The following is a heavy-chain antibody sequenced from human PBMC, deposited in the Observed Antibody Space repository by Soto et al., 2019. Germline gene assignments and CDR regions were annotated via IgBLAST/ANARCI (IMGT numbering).Heavy chain of an antibody. D-gene: IGHD3-3*01. Sequence: GESLKISCKGSGYSFTSYWIGWVRQMPGKGLEWMGIIYPGDSDTRYSPSFQGQVTISADKSISTAYLQWSSLKASDTAMYYCARQTTTCYDFWSGYYTGNDYYYYGMDVWGQGTTVTVSS. CDR1: GYSFTSYW. J-gene: IGHJ6*02. CDR3: ARQTTTCYDFWSGYYTGNDYYYYGMDV. V-gene: IGHV5-51*01. CDR2: IYPGDSDT.